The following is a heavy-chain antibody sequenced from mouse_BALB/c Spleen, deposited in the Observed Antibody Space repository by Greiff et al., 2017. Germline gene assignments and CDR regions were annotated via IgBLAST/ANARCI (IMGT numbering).Heavy chain of an antibody. Sequence: EVQVVESGGGLVQPGGSLKLSCAASGFTFSSYTMSWVRQTPEKRLEWVAYISNGGGSTYYPDTVKGRFTISRDSAKNTLYLQMSSLKSEDTAMYYCARGGYDYAMDYWGQGTSVTVSS. J-gene: IGHJ4*01. V-gene: IGHV5-12-2*01. CDR2: ISNGGGST. D-gene: IGHD2-2*01. CDR3: ARGGYDYAMDY. CDR1: GFTFSSYT.